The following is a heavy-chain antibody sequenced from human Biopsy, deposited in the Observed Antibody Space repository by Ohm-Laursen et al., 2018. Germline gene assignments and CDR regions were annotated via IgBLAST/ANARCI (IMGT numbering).Heavy chain of an antibody. Sequence: ASVKVSCKVSGYTLTELSIHWVRQTGGKGLEWMGGFDREERKTVYAEKFQGRVTMTEDTSTDTVYVKVTSLRSDDTAVYYCATGPYYDTRFYYNVRPFDFWGQGTLVTVSS. CDR3: ATGPYYDTRFYYNVRPFDF. V-gene: IGHV1-24*01. CDR1: GYTLTELS. CDR2: FDREERKT. J-gene: IGHJ4*02. D-gene: IGHD3-10*01.